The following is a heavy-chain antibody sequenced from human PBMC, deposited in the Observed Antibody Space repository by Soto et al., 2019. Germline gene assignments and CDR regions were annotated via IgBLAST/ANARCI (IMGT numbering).Heavy chain of an antibody. Sequence: EVQLLESGGGLVQPGGSLRLSCAASGFTFSSYVMTWVRQAPGKGLEWVSTHSTASGTFYSDSVKGRFTISRDNSNNTLYLQMNSLRAEDTAVYYCAKDITPNKYMLRGMPFDYWGQGTLVTVSS. CDR2: HSTASGT. V-gene: IGHV3-23*01. J-gene: IGHJ4*02. D-gene: IGHD3-10*01. CDR1: GFTFSSYV. CDR3: AKDITPNKYMLRGMPFDY.